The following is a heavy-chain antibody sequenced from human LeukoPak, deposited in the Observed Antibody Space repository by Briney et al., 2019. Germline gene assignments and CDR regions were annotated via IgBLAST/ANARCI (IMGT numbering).Heavy chain of an antibody. D-gene: IGHD4-11*01. CDR3: ARGGYSNYVDY. CDR2: ISTYNGNT. CDR1: GYTFTSYV. J-gene: IGHJ4*02. Sequence: ASVKVSCKASGYTFTSYVISWVRQAPGQGLEWMGWISTYNGNTDYAQKLQGRVTMTTDTSTSTAYMELRSLGSDDTALYYCARGGYSNYVDYWGQGTLVNVSS. V-gene: IGHV1-18*01.